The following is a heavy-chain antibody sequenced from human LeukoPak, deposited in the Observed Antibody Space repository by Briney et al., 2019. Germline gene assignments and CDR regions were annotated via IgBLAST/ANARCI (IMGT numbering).Heavy chain of an antibody. D-gene: IGHD3-3*01. J-gene: IGHJ4*02. CDR3: ARGPLEWLFEDDY. V-gene: IGHV1-2*02. Sequence: GASVKVSCKASGYTFTSYYIHWVRQAPGQGLEWMGMINPSGGTNYAQKFQGRVTMTRDTSISTAYMELSRLRSDDTAVYYCARGPLEWLFEDDYWGQGTLVTVSS. CDR1: GYTFTSYY. CDR2: INPSGGT.